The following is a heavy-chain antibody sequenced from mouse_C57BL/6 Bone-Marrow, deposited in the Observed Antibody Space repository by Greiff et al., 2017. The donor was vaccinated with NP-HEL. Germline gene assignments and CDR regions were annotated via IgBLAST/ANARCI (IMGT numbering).Heavy chain of an antibody. Sequence: EVKLVESGGGLVKPGGSLKLSCAASGFTFSSYAMSWVRQTPEKRLEWVATISDGGSYTYYPDNVKGRFTISRYNAKNNLYLQMSHLKSEDTAMDYCARDGGLPFDYWGQGTTLTVSA. J-gene: IGHJ2*01. CDR1: GFTFSSYA. V-gene: IGHV5-4*01. CDR3: ARDGGLPFDY. CDR2: ISDGGSYT.